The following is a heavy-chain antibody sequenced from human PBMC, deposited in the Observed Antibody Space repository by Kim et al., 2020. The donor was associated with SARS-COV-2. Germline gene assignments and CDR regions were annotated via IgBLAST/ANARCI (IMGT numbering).Heavy chain of an antibody. V-gene: IGHV3-23*03. CDR1: GFTFSSYA. CDR3: AKIFWFGEPLPYFDY. Sequence: GGSLRLSCAASGFTFSSYAMSWVRQAPGKGLEWVSVIYSGGSSTYYADSVKGRFTISRDNSKNTLYLQMNSLRAEDTAVYYCAKIFWFGEPLPYFDYWGQGTLVTVSS. D-gene: IGHD3-10*01. J-gene: IGHJ4*02. CDR2: IYSGGSST.